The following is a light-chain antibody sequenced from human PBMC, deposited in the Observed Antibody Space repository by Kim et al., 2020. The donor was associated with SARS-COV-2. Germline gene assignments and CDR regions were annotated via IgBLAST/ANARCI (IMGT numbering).Light chain of an antibody. Sequence: PGERATISCRASQSVASSYLAWYQQKPGQTTRLLIYGAFSRATGIPERFSGSGSGTEFTLTISRLDPEDFAVYYCQHYGASFPFTFGPGSKVDI. J-gene: IGKJ3*01. V-gene: IGKV3-20*01. CDR2: GAF. CDR3: QHYGASFPFT. CDR1: QSVASSY.